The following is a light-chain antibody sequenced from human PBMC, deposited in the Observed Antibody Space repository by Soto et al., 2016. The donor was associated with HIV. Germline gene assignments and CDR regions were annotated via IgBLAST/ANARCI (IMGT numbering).Light chain of an antibody. CDR2: KAS. Sequence: GDRVTITCRASQSINSWLAWYQQKPGKAPKLLIYKASTLDSGVPSRFSGSASGTEFTLTISSLQPDDFATYYCQQYKTFWTFGRGTKVEVK. V-gene: IGKV1-5*03. J-gene: IGKJ1*01. CDR1: QSINSW. CDR3: QQYKTFWT.